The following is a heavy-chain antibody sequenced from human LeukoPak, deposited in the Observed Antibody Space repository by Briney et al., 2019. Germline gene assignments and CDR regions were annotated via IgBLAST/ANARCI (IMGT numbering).Heavy chain of an antibody. V-gene: IGHV4-30-4*01. Sequence: PSETLSLTCTVSGGSISSGDYYWSWIRQPPGKGLEWIGYIYYSGSTYYNPSLKSRVTISLDTSKHQFSLRLSSVTAADTAVYYCARDSHLGANEWWGQGTLVTVSS. CDR1: GGSISSGDYY. CDR2: IYYSGST. D-gene: IGHD1-26*01. J-gene: IGHJ4*02. CDR3: ARDSHLGANEW.